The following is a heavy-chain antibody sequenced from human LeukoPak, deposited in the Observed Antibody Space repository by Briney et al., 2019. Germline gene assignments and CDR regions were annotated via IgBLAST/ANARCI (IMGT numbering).Heavy chain of an antibody. D-gene: IGHD1-26*01. CDR1: GFTFSSYS. J-gene: IGHJ4*02. CDR3: ARGGIVGATTEFDY. CDR2: ISSSSSYI. V-gene: IGHV3-21*01. Sequence: GGSLRLSCAASGFTFSSYSMNWVRQAPGKGLEWVSSISSSSSYIYYADSVKGRFTISRDNAKNSLYLQMNSLRAEDTAVYYCARGGIVGATTEFDYWGQGTLVTVSS.